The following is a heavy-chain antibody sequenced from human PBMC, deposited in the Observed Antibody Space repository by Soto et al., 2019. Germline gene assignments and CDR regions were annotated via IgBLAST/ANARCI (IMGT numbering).Heavy chain of an antibody. CDR1: GFTFSSYG. V-gene: IGHV3-30*18. CDR3: AKGPTFQGGWSADY. Sequence: GGSLRLSCAASGFTFSSYGMHWVRQAPGKGLEWVAVISYDGSNKYYADSVKGRFTISRDNSKNTLYLQMNSLRAEDTAVYYCAKGPTFQGGWSADYWGQGTLVTVSS. D-gene: IGHD3-10*01. J-gene: IGHJ4*02. CDR2: ISYDGSNK.